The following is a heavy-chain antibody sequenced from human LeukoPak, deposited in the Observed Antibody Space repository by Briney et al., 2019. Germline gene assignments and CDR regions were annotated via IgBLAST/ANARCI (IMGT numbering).Heavy chain of an antibody. J-gene: IGHJ4*02. V-gene: IGHV4-34*01. CDR3: ARLSSQYYDDYHYYFDY. D-gene: IGHD4-17*01. CDR2: INHSGST. CDR1: GGSFSGYY. Sequence: SETLSLTCAVYGGSFSGYYRSWIRQPPGKGLEWIGEINHSGSTNYNPSLKSRVTMSVDTSKNQFSLKLNSVTAADTAVYYCARLSSQYYDDYHYYFDYWGQGTLVTVSS.